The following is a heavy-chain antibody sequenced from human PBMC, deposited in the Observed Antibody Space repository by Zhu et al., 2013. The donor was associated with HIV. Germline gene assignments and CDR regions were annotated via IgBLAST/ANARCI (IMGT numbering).Heavy chain of an antibody. CDR3: ANELNPDYDFWSGYYTREDYYYGMDV. J-gene: IGHJ6*02. CDR1: GGTFSSYA. CDR2: IIPIFGTA. D-gene: IGHD3-3*01. Sequence: QVQLVQSGAEVKKPGSSVKVSCKASGGTFSSYAISWVRQAPGQGLEWMGGIIPIFGTANYAQKFQGRVTITADESTSTAYMELSSLRSEDTAVYYCANELNPDYDFWSGYYTREDYYYGMDVWGQGTTVTVSS. V-gene: IGHV1-69*01.